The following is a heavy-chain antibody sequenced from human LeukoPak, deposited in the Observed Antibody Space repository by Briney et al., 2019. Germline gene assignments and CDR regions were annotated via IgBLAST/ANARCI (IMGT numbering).Heavy chain of an antibody. D-gene: IGHD3-9*01. Sequence: SETLSLTCTVSGGSFSSRDDYWGWIRQPPGKGLEWIGEINHSGSTNYNPSLKSRVTISVDTSKNQFSLKLSSVTAADTAVYYCARHPARALRYFDWLSHRPRSYWYFDLWGRGTLVTVSS. CDR2: INHSGST. J-gene: IGHJ2*01. CDR3: ARHPARALRYFDWLSHRPRSYWYFDL. V-gene: IGHV4-39*01. CDR1: GGSFSSRDDY.